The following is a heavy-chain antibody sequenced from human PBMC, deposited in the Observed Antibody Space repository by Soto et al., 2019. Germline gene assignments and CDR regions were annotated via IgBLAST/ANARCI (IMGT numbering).Heavy chain of an antibody. J-gene: IGHJ6*02. CDR2: INAGNGNT. V-gene: IGHV1-3*01. Sequence: GASVKVSCKASGYTFTSYAMHWLRQAPGQRLEWMGWINAGNGNTKYSQKFQGRVTITRDTSASTAYMELSSLRSEDTAVYYCASTQRGYSYGYYYYYYYGMDVWGQGTTVTVSS. D-gene: IGHD5-18*01. CDR3: ASTQRGYSYGYYYYYYYGMDV. CDR1: GYTFTSYA.